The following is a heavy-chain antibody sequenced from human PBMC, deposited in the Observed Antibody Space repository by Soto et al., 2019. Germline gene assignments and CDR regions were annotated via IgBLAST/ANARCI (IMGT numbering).Heavy chain of an antibody. CDR1: GFTFSSYN. J-gene: IGHJ4*02. V-gene: IGHV3-21*02. Sequence: EVQLVESGGGLVKPGGSLRLSCPASGFTFSSYNMNWVRQAPGKGLEWVSYISTWSSYSFYADSVKGRFTISRDNSENSLYLQLDSLRDEDTAVYYCARASHDYGALDYWGQGALVTVSS. CDR3: ARASHDYGALDY. D-gene: IGHD4-17*01. CDR2: ISTWSSYS.